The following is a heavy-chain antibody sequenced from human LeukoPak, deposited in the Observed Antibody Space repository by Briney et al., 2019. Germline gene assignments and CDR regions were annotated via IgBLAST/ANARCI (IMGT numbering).Heavy chain of an antibody. CDR2: ISGSGDST. D-gene: IGHD2-15*01. CDR1: GFTFSSYA. CDR3: AKGGIVVVIAGDAFDI. Sequence: GGSLRLSCTASGFTFSSYAMSWVRQAPGKGLEWVSVISGSGDSTYYADSVKGRFTISRDNSKNTLYLQMNSQRAEDTAVYYCAKGGIVVVIAGDAFDIWGQGTMVTVSS. J-gene: IGHJ3*02. V-gene: IGHV3-23*01.